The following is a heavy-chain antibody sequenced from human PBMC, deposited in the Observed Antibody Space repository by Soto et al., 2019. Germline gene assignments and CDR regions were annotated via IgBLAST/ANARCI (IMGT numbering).Heavy chain of an antibody. CDR3: ARGIFQGASVSGLFEE. V-gene: IGHV1-18*01. D-gene: IGHD5-12*01. J-gene: IGHJ4*02. CDR2: ISPYNGNT. Sequence: ASVKVSCKASGYSFTNYGISWVRQAPGQGLEWMGWISPYNGNTNDAQKFQDRVTMTTDTSTTTVYMELRSLRSDDTAVYYCARGIFQGASVSGLFEEWGQGTLGTVSS. CDR1: GYSFTNYG.